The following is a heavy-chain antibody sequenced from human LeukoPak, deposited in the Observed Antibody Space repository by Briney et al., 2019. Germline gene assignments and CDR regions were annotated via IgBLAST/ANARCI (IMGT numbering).Heavy chain of an antibody. V-gene: IGHV3-20*04. Sequence: GGSLRLSCAASGFTFDDYGMSWVRHAPGKGLEWVSGINWNGGSTGYADSVKGRFTISRDNAKNSLYLQMNSLRAEDTALYYCARSGYYYGSGSYYMQWGQGTLVTVSS. CDR3: ARSGYYYGSGSYYMQ. J-gene: IGHJ4*02. CDR2: INWNGGST. D-gene: IGHD3-10*01. CDR1: GFTFDDYG.